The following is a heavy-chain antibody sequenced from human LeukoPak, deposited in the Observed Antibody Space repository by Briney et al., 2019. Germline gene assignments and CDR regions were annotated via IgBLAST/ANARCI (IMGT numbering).Heavy chain of an antibody. Sequence: PSETLSLTCTVSGGSISSSSYYWGWIRQPPGKGLEWIGSIYHSGSTYYNPSLKSRVTISVDKSKNQFSLKLSSVTAADTAVYYCASLLMSRRWVFGAFDIWGQGTMVTVSS. D-gene: IGHD2-8*01. J-gene: IGHJ3*02. CDR3: ASLLMSRRWVFGAFDI. CDR1: GGSISSSSYY. CDR2: IYHSGST. V-gene: IGHV4-39*07.